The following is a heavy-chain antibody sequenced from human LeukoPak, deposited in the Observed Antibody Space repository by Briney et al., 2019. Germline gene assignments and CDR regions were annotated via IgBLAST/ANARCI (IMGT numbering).Heavy chain of an antibody. Sequence: GGSLRLSCAASGFTFSTYALSWVRQAPGKGLEWDSGISAGGATTYYGDSVKGRFTISRDNSKNTLYLQMNSLRDEDTAIYYCASPGRDYYYYAMGVWGRGTTVTVSS. CDR1: GFTFSTYA. CDR2: ISAGGATT. V-gene: IGHV3-23*01. CDR3: ASPGRDYYYYAMGV. J-gene: IGHJ6*02. D-gene: IGHD5-12*01.